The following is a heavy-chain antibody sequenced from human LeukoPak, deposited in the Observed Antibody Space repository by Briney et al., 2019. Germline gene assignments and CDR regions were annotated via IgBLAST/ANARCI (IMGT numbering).Heavy chain of an antibody. V-gene: IGHV3-66*01. CDR2: IYSGGST. J-gene: IGHJ4*02. D-gene: IGHD5-24*01. CDR3: ARESSGWLQLFDY. Sequence: PGGSLRLSCAASGFTVSSNYMSWVRQAPGKGLEWVSVIYSGGSTYYADSVKGRFTISRDNSKNTVYLQMNSLRAEDTAMYYCARESSGWLQLFDYWGQGTLVTVSS. CDR1: GFTVSSNY.